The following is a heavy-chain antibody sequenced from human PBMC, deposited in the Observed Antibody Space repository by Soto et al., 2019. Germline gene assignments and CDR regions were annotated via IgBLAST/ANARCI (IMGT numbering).Heavy chain of an antibody. CDR3: ARVLRYFDTPYGMDV. CDR1: GFTFSNHA. D-gene: IGHD3-9*01. Sequence: EVQLLESGEGLVQPGGSLKLSCAAYGFTFSNHAMSWVRQAPGKGLEWVSGIGGSGRNTYYADSVKGRFTISRDNSQNTLFLQMNSLRAEDTAEYYCARVLRYFDTPYGMDVWGQGTTVTVSS. J-gene: IGHJ6*02. CDR2: IGGSGRNT. V-gene: IGHV3-23*01.